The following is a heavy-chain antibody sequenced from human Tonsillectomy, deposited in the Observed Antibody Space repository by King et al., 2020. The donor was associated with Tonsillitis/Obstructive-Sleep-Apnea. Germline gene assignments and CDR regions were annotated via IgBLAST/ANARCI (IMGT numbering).Heavy chain of an antibody. V-gene: IGHV1-8*01. J-gene: IGHJ6*02. CDR2: MNPNSGNT. CDR1: GYTFTSYD. D-gene: IGHD3-10*01. Sequence: QLVQSGAEVKKPGASVKVSCKTSGYTFTSYDINWVRQATGQGLEWMGWMNPNSGNTGYAQKFQGRVTMTRNNFISTAYMEMSSLRSEDTAVYYCARGRITMVVTPNGMDVWGQGTTVTVSS. CDR3: ARGRITMVVTPNGMDV.